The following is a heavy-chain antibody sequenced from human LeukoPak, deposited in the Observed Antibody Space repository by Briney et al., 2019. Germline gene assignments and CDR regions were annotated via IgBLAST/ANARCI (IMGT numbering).Heavy chain of an antibody. CDR2: IYYSGST. CDR3: ARFRAAVLSYMDV. V-gene: IGHV4-39*07. J-gene: IGHJ6*03. CDR1: GGSNSSSSYY. Sequence: SETLSLTCTVSGGSNSSSSYYWGWIRQPPGKGLEWIGSIYYSGSTDYNPSLKSRVTISVDTSKNQFSLKLSSVTAADTAVYYCARFRAAVLSYMDVWGKGTTVTVSS. D-gene: IGHD6-25*01.